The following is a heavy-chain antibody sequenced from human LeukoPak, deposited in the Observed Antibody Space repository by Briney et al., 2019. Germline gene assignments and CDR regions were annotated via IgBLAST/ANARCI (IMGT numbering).Heavy chain of an antibody. Sequence: GGSLTLTCAASGFTFSSYALSWLRQAPRQGLEWVGAISCSGGGTYYADSVMGRFTTSTDNTKNTLYLQMISLRAEDTAVYYCAKVGVQLSVTYNDYWGQGTLVTVSS. CDR3: AKVGVQLSVTYNDY. CDR1: GFTFSSYA. CDR2: ISCSGGGT. V-gene: IGHV3-23*01. D-gene: IGHD3-10*01. J-gene: IGHJ4*02.